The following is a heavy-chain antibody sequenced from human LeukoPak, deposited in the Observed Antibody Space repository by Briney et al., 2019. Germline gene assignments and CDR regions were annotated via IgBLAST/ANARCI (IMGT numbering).Heavy chain of an antibody. V-gene: IGHV4-59*01. CDR1: GGSISNYY. CDR2: IYYSGST. Sequence: SETLSLTCTVSGGSISNYYWSWIRQPPGKGLEWIGYIYYSGSTNYNPSLKSRVTISVDTSKNQFSLKLSSVTAADTAVYYCARSLYHTMVRGVFYYYGMDVWGQGTTVTVSS. D-gene: IGHD3-10*01. CDR3: ARSLYHTMVRGVFYYYGMDV. J-gene: IGHJ6*02.